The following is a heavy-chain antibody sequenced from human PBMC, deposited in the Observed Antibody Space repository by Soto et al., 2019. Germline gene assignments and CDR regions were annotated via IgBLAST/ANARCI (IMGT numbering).Heavy chain of an antibody. Sequence: GGSLRLSCAASGFTFSSYWMHWVRQAPGKGLVWVSRINSDGSSTSYADSVKGRFTISRDSAKNTLYLQMNSLRAEDTAVYYCARVGYYDFWSGYYARAFDYWGQGTLVTVSS. D-gene: IGHD3-3*01. CDR2: INSDGSST. V-gene: IGHV3-74*01. J-gene: IGHJ4*02. CDR3: ARVGYYDFWSGYYARAFDY. CDR1: GFTFSSYW.